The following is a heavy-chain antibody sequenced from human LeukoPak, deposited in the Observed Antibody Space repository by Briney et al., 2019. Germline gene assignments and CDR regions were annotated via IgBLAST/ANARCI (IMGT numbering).Heavy chain of an antibody. J-gene: IGHJ4*02. CDR3: ARADYYYDSGSYAFIDY. CDR1: GFTVISNY. CDR2: IYSGGST. V-gene: IGHV3-53*01. Sequence: PGGSLILSCAASGFTVISNYMSWVRQAPGKGLEWVSVIYSGGSTYYADSVKRRFTISRDNSKNTLYLQMNSLRAEDTAVYYCARADYYYDSGSYAFIDYWCQGTLVTVSS. D-gene: IGHD3-10*01.